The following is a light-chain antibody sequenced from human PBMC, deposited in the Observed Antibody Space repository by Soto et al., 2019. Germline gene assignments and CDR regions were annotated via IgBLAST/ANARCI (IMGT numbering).Light chain of an antibody. J-gene: IGKJ5*01. Sequence: EIVLTQSPGTLSSSPGDRATLSYRASQSVSSNFLAWYQQKSGQAPRLLIYVASSRATGIPGRFSGSGSGTDFTLTISRLEPEDFAVYYCQQYASSPITFGQGTRLEIK. CDR3: QQYASSPIT. CDR1: QSVSSNF. V-gene: IGKV3-20*01. CDR2: VAS.